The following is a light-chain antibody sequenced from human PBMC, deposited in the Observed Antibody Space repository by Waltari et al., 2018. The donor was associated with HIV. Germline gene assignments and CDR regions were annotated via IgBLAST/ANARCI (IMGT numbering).Light chain of an antibody. CDR1: SSDVGCYNY. V-gene: IGLV2-14*01. CDR2: EVS. Sequence: SALTQPASVSGSPVQSITISCTGTSSDVGCYNYVSWYQHHPGNAPKLMISEVSNRPSGVSNRFSGSKSGNTASLTISGLQAEDEADYYCSSYSSSITLYVVFGGGTKLTVL. J-gene: IGLJ2*01. CDR3: SSYSSSITLYVV.